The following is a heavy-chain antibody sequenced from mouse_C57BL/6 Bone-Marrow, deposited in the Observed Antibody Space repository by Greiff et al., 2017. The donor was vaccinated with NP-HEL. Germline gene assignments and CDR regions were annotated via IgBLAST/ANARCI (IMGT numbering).Heavy chain of an antibody. D-gene: IGHD2-4*01. V-gene: IGHV5-16*01. J-gene: IGHJ4*01. CDR3: AREGGLRRRTYAMDY. Sequence: EVKLMESEGGLVQPGSSMKLSCTASGFTFSDYYMAWVRQVPEKGLEWVANINYDGSSTYYLDSLKSRFIISRANAKNILYLQMSSLKSEDTATYYCAREGGLRRRTYAMDYWGQGTSVTVSS. CDR2: INYDGSST. CDR1: GFTFSDYY.